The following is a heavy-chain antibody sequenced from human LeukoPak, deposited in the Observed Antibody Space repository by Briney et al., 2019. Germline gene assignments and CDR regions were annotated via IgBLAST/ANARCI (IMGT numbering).Heavy chain of an antibody. J-gene: IGHJ4*02. CDR1: GYTFTSYG. V-gene: IGHV1-18*01. Sequence: ASVKVSCKASGYTFTSYGISWVRQAPGQGLEWMGWISAYNGNTNYAQKLQGRVTMTTDTSTSTAYMELRSLGSDDTAVYYCARSPGSCSGGSCYSEAVDYWGQGTLVTVSS. D-gene: IGHD2-15*01. CDR2: ISAYNGNT. CDR3: ARSPGSCSGGSCYSEAVDY.